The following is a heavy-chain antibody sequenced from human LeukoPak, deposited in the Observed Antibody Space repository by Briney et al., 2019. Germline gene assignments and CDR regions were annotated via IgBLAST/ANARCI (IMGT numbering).Heavy chain of an antibody. D-gene: IGHD1-7*01. CDR1: GGTFSSYA. V-gene: IGHV1-69*13. CDR3: ARTVTGTTNLIDY. CDR2: IIPIFGTA. Sequence: GASVKVSCKASGGTFSSYAISWVRQAPGQGLEWMGGIIPIFGTANYAQKFQGRVTITAGESTSTAYMELSSLRSEDTAVYYCARTVTGTTNLIDYWGQGTLVTVSS. J-gene: IGHJ4*02.